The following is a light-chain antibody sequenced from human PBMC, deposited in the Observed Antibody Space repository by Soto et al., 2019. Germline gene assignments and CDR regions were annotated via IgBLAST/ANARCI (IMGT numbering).Light chain of an antibody. Sequence: QSVLTQPASVSGSPGQSITISCTGTSSDVGSYNLVSWYQQHPGKAPKLMIYEGSKRPSGVSNRFSGSKSGNTASLTISGLQAEDEADYYCCSYAGSSTFEVFGTGTKVTAL. V-gene: IGLV2-23*03. J-gene: IGLJ1*01. CDR1: SSDVGSYNL. CDR2: EGS. CDR3: CSYAGSSTFEV.